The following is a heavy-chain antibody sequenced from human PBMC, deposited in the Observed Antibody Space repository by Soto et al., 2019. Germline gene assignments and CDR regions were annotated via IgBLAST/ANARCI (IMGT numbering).Heavy chain of an antibody. D-gene: IGHD3-10*01. V-gene: IGHV1-69*13. Sequence: SVKVSCKASGGTFSSYAISCVLQSPLQGLEWMGGIIPIFGTANYAQKFQGRVTITADESTSTAYMELSSLRSEDTAVYYCARDLYGSGSYSDYWGQGTLVTVSS. CDR1: GGTFSSYA. CDR3: ARDLYGSGSYSDY. J-gene: IGHJ4*02. CDR2: IIPIFGTA.